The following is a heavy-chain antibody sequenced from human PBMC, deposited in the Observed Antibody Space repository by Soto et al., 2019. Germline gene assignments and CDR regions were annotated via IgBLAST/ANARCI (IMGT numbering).Heavy chain of an antibody. CDR3: GRYDHSAWEGHSRYYFDH. CDR2: INYSGST. V-gene: IGHV4-59*01. D-gene: IGHD6-19*01. Sequence: SETLSLTCTFSCGSISSYYWGWLRQPQGKGLEWIGYINYSGSTKYNPSLKSRVTIPVDTSKNQFPMKLSSVXCADTAVYDCGRYDHSAWEGHSRYYFDHWEQGTLLTVCS. CDR1: CGSISSYY. J-gene: IGHJ4*02.